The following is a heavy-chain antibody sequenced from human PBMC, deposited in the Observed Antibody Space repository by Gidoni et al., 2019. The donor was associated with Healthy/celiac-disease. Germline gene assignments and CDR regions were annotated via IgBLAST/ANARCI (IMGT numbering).Heavy chain of an antibody. J-gene: IGHJ6*02. V-gene: IGHV4-59*01. CDR2: IYYSGST. CDR1: GGSLSSYY. D-gene: IGHD3-22*01. CDR3: ARMGYDSSGSYYYYYYGMDV. Sequence: QVQLPASGPGLVKPSANLSLPCTVSGGSLSSYYWRWIRQPPGKGLEWIGYIYYSGSTNYNPSLKSRVTISVDTSKNQFSLKLSSVTAADTAVYYCARMGYDSSGSYYYYYYGMDVWGQGTTVTVSS.